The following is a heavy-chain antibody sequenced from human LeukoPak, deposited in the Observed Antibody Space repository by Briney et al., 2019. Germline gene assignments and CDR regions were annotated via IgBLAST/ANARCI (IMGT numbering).Heavy chain of an antibody. CDR3: ARVICTGGSCFQNDY. D-gene: IGHD2-8*02. V-gene: IGHV3-48*03. Sequence: PGGSLRLSCTASGFIFSNFEMNWVRQSPGKGLQWVAYINSGATSEYYADSVKGRFTISRDNAKNSLYLQMNGLGVQDTAIYYCARVICTGGSCFQNDYWGQGTLVTASS. J-gene: IGHJ4*02. CDR1: GFIFSNFE. CDR2: INSGATSE.